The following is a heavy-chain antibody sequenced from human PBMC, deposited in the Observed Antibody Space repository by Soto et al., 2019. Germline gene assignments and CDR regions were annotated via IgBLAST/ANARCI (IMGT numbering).Heavy chain of an antibody. CDR2: ISYDGSNK. Sequence: GGSLRLSCAASGFTFSSYAMHWVRQAPGKGLEWVAVISYDGSNKYYADSVKGRFTISRDNSKNTLYLQMNSLRAEDTAVYYCARDRQYCSRTNYYYYYGMDVWGQGTTVTVSS. J-gene: IGHJ6*02. D-gene: IGHD6-13*01. CDR3: ARDRQYCSRTNYYYYYGMDV. V-gene: IGHV3-30-3*01. CDR1: GFTFSSYA.